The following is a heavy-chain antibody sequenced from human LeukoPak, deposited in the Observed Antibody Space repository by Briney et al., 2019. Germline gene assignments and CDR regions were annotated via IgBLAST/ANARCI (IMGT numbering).Heavy chain of an antibody. V-gene: IGHV4-59*01. CDR3: ARVLGYCSGGSCHGRFDP. CDR1: GGSISPYY. CDR2: IYYSGTT. J-gene: IGHJ5*02. Sequence: SETLSLTCTVSGGSISPYYWSWIRQPPGKGLEWIGYIYYSGTTNYNPPLKSRVTISVDTSKNQFSLELSSVTAADTAVYYCARVLGYCSGGSCHGRFDPWGQGTLVTVSS. D-gene: IGHD2-15*01.